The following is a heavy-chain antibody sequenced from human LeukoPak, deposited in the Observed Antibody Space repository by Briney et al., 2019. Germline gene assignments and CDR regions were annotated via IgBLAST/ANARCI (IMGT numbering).Heavy chain of an antibody. D-gene: IGHD3-10*01. CDR3: ARDQSGWFDP. J-gene: IGHJ5*02. Sequence: NPSETLSLTCAVYGGSFSGYYWSWIRQPPGKGLEWIGEINHSGSTNYNPSLKSRVTISVDTSMNQFSLKLSSVTAADTAVYYCARDQSGWFDPWGQGTLVTVSS. CDR1: GGSFSGYY. CDR2: INHSGST. V-gene: IGHV4-34*01.